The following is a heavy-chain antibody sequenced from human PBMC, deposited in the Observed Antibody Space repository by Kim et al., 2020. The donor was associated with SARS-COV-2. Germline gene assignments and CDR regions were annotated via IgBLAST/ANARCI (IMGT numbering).Heavy chain of an antibody. CDR1: GGSISTYY. J-gene: IGHJ4*02. V-gene: IGHV4-59*08. Sequence: SETLSLTCTVSGGSISTYYWSWIRQPPGKGLEWIGYIYYTGTTNYNPSLKSRVTISVDTSKNQFSLKVTSVTATDTAVYYCARGVSWYHHFDSCVQGTLV. CDR3: ARGVSWYHHFDS. D-gene: IGHD6-13*01. CDR2: IYYTGTT.